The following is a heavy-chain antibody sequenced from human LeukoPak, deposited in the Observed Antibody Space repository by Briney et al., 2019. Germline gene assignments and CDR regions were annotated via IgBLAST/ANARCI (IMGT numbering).Heavy chain of an antibody. J-gene: IGHJ4*02. V-gene: IGHV4-59*12. Sequence: SETLSLTCTVSGGSISSYYWSWIRQPPGKGLEWIGYIYYSGSTNYNPSLKSRVTISADRSKNQFSLKLSSVTAADTAVYYCARRHYYYDRSGFYYYFDTWGQGTQVTVTS. CDR3: ARRHYYYDRSGFYYYFDT. D-gene: IGHD3-22*01. CDR1: GGSISSYY. CDR2: IYYSGST.